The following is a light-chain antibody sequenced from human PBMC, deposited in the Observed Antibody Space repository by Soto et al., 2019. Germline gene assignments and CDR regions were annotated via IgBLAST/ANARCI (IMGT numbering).Light chain of an antibody. Sequence: RLMTQSPATLSVSPGERATLSCRASQSVTSNLAWYQQKPGQPPRLLIYGASTRATAVPARFSGSGSGTEFTVIISSLQSEDFAVYYCQQYNNWPLTFGGGTRLEI. V-gene: IGKV3-15*01. J-gene: IGKJ5*01. CDR3: QQYNNWPLT. CDR1: QSVTSN. CDR2: GAS.